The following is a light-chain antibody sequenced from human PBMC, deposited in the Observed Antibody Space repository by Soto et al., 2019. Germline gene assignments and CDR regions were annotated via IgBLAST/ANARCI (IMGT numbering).Light chain of an antibody. CDR3: HEYENSPQT. Sequence: ELVLTQSPGTLSLSPGERATLSCRASQIVNRDCLAWYQQRPGQTPRLLIYGASSRATGIPYRFSGSGSETDFTLTISRLEPEDFAVYSCHEYENSPQTFGQGTKVEIK. CDR2: GAS. CDR1: QIVNRDC. J-gene: IGKJ1*01. V-gene: IGKV3-20*01.